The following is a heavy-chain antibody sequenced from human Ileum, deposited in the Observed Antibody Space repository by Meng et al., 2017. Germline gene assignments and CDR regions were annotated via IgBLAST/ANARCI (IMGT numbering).Heavy chain of an antibody. D-gene: IGHD1-26*01. J-gene: IGHJ4*02. CDR3: ARGGGSYYHFDY. Sequence: LQQSGPGLVKPSPTLSLTCDISGDSVSSNSAAWNWIRQSPSRGLEWLGRTYYRSKWFNEYAVSVKSRITINPDTSENQFSLQLNSVTPEDAAVYYCARGGGSYYHFDYWGQGTLVTVSS. V-gene: IGHV6-1*01. CDR2: TYYRSKWFN. CDR1: GDSVSSNSAA.